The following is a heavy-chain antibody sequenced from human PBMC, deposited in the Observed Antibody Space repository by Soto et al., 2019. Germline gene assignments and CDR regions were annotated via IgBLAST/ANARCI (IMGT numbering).Heavy chain of an antibody. J-gene: IGHJ5*02. Sequence: EVQLLESGGGLVQPEGSLRLSCAASGFTFSSYTMSWVRQAPGKGLEWASGISATGGSTYYADSVKGRFTFSRDNSKNTLYLQMNSLRAEDTAVYYCAKGFIRDCGGDCTVDTWGQGTLVTVSS. D-gene: IGHD2-21*02. CDR1: GFTFSSYT. CDR3: AKGFIRDCGGDCTVDT. CDR2: ISATGGST. V-gene: IGHV3-23*01.